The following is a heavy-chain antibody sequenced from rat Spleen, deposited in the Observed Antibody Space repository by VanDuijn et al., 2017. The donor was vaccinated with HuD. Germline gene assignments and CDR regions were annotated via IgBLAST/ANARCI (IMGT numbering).Heavy chain of an antibody. V-gene: IGHV5-25*01. D-gene: IGHD4-3*01. CDR1: GFTFSNFD. Sequence: EVQLVESGGGLVQPGRSVKLSCVASGFTFSNFDMAWVRQAPTKGLEWVASISPSGVTYYRDSVKGRFTVSRENAKSTLYLLMDSLRSEDTATYFCVRQDTSGYSNWFAYWGQGTLVTVSS. J-gene: IGHJ3*01. CDR3: VRQDTSGYSNWFAY. CDR2: ISPSGVT.